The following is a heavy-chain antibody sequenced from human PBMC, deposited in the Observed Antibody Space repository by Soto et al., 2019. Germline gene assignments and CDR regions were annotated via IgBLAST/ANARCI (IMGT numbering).Heavy chain of an antibody. CDR1: GFTFSDYY. CDR3: ARVPRGGRYLVWLDY. CDR2: ISGSRSYT. D-gene: IGHD1-26*01. Sequence: GGSLRLSCAASGFTFSDYYMSWIRQAPGKGLEWVSYISGSRSYTNYADSVKGRFTISRDNAKNSLSLQMNSLRAEDTAVYYCARVPRGGRYLVWLDYWGQGTLVTVSS. J-gene: IGHJ4*02. V-gene: IGHV3-11*06.